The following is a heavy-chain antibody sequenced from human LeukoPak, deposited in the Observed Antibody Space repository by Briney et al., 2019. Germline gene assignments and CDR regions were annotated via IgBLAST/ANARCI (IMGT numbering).Heavy chain of an antibody. CDR2: IDPNSGGT. D-gene: IGHD3-3*01. CDR3: ARRAIFGVVKYFDY. J-gene: IGHJ4*02. Sequence: ASVKVSCKTSGYTFTDYSIHWVRQAPGQGLEWMAWIDPNSGGTDSAQKFQGRVTMTRDTSLSTAYMELSSLPSDDTAVYYCARRAIFGVVKYFDYWGQGTLVTVSS. CDR1: GYTFTDYS. V-gene: IGHV1-2*02.